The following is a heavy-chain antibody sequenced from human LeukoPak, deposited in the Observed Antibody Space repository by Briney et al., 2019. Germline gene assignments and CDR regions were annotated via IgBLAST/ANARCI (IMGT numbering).Heavy chain of an antibody. Sequence: PGGSLRLSCAASGFTFSSYTMHWVRQAPGKGLEWISSISGGSSTIYYADSVKGRFTISRDNARNSLYSQMNSLRDEDTAVYYCARRDYGSGSFFGIDYWGQGTLVTVSS. J-gene: IGHJ4*02. CDR3: ARRDYGSGSFFGIDY. V-gene: IGHV3-48*02. D-gene: IGHD3-10*01. CDR1: GFTFSSYT. CDR2: ISGGSSTI.